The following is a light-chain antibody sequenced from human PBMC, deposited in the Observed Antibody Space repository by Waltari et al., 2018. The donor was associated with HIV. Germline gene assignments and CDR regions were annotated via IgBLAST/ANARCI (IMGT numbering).Light chain of an antibody. V-gene: IGLV1-44*01. Sequence: QSVLTQPPSASGAPGQTVTISCSGTRYNLGTTPFHCYQQLPGTAPTLLTSSNTQRPSGVPDRFSGSKSGSSASRAISGLQSEDESQYFCGAWDDSLKGFMFGGGTQLTVL. J-gene: IGLJ3*02. CDR3: GAWDDSLKGFM. CDR2: SNT. CDR1: RYNLGTTP.